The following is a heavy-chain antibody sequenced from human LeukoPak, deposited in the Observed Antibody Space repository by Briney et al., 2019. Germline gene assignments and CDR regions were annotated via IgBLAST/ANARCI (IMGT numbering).Heavy chain of an antibody. CDR3: ARTSRAFASDY. J-gene: IGHJ4*02. CDR1: GGSISSGGFY. D-gene: IGHD3-10*01. Sequence: SETLSLTCTVSGGSISSGGFYWSWIRQHPGKGLEWIGYIYYTGSTHYNPSLKSRVTMSVDTSKNQFSLKLSSVTAADTAVYYCARTSRAFASDYWGQGTLVTVSS. CDR2: IYYTGST. V-gene: IGHV4-31*03.